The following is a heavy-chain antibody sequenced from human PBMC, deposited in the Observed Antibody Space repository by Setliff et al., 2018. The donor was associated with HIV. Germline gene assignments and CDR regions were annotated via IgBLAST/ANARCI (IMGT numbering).Heavy chain of an antibody. V-gene: IGHV4-59*01. CDR3: ARGAYIKMNYCFDY. CDR2: ISYTGST. Sequence: PSETLSLTCTVSGVSIENNFWSWFRQPPGKGLEWIGYISYTGSTNYDPSLKSRLTIVADTSKSQFSLKLTSVTAADTAVYYCARGAYIKMNYCFDYWGRGTLVTRLL. D-gene: IGHD3-16*01. J-gene: IGHJ4*02. CDR1: GVSIENNF.